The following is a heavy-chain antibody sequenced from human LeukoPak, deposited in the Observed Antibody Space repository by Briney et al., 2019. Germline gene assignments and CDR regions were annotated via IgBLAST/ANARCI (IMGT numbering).Heavy chain of an antibody. V-gene: IGHV3-9*01. CDR2: ISWNSGSI. CDR1: GFTFSSYS. D-gene: IGHD6-19*01. Sequence: GGSLRLSCAASGFTFSSYSMNWVRQAPGKGLEWVSGISWNSGSIGYADSVKGRFTISRDNAKNSLYLQMNSLRAEDTALYYCAKDTDSSGRFDYWGQGTLVTVSS. CDR3: AKDTDSSGRFDY. J-gene: IGHJ4*02.